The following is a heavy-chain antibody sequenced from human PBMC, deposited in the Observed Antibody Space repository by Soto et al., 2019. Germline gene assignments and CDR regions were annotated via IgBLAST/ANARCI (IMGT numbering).Heavy chain of an antibody. D-gene: IGHD6-13*01. V-gene: IGHV1-3*01. J-gene: IGHJ4*02. CDR1: GYTFTTYA. CDR2: INAGNGNP. CDR3: AKDRGSGQQLVHWEDY. Sequence: EASVKVSCKASGYTFTTYAMHWVRQAPGQTLEWMGWINAGNGNPKYSQKFQGRVTITRDTSASTAYMELSSLSSEDTAVYYCAKDRGSGQQLVHWEDYWGQGTLVTVSS.